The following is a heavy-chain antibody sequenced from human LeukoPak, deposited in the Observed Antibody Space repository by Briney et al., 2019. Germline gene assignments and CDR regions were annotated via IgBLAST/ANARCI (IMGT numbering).Heavy chain of an antibody. CDR2: IYYSGST. J-gene: IGHJ4*02. Sequence: PSETLSLTCTVSGYSISSGFYWGWIRQPPGKGLEWIGYIYYSGSTNYNPSLKSRVTISVDTSKNQFSLKLSSVTAADTAVYYCARVVSGRQWPVWGQGTLVTVSS. CDR1: GYSISSGFY. CDR3: ARVVSGRQWPV. V-gene: IGHV4-59*01. D-gene: IGHD6-19*01.